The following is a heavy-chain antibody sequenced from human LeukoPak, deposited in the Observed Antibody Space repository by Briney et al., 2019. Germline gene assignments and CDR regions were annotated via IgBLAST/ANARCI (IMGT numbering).Heavy chain of an antibody. CDR3: AREGGSGQTDYDSSGYLGY. CDR1: GGSISSSSYY. V-gene: IGHV4-39*07. D-gene: IGHD3-22*01. CDR2: IYYSGST. J-gene: IGHJ4*02. Sequence: PSETLSLTCTVSGGSISSSSYYWGWIRQPPGTGLEWIGSIYYSGSTCYNPSLKSRVTISVDTSKNQFSLKLSSVTAADTAVYYCAREGGSGQTDYDSSGYLGYWGQGTLVTVSS.